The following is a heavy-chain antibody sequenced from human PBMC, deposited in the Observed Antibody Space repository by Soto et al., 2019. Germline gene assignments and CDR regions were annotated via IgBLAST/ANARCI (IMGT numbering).Heavy chain of an antibody. V-gene: IGHV1-8*01. CDR2: MNPNSGNT. J-gene: IGHJ4*02. CDR3: XXXXXXRRELPRCPDY. CDR1: GYTFTSYD. Sequence: QVQLVQSGAEVKKPGASVKVSCEASGYTFTSYDITWVRQATGQGLEWMGWMNPNSGNTGCAQKXXXXXXXXXXXXXXXXXXXXXXXXXXXXXXXXXXXXXXXRRELPRCPDYWGQGTLVTVPS.